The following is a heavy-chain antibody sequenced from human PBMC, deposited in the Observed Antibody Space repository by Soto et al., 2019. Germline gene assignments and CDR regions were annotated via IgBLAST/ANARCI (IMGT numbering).Heavy chain of an antibody. CDR1: GFILSNYA. J-gene: IGHJ6*03. CDR3: AKSQSSLSYMDV. CDR2: FGGSGGT. V-gene: IGHV3-23*01. Sequence: EVQVLESGGGLVQPGGSLRPSCVGSGFILSNYAMAWVRQAPWKGLEWVSGFGGSGGTYYADSVKGQYTISRDNSKNTLYLQMYSLRVEDTAVYYCAKSQSSLSYMDVRGKGTSVTVSS.